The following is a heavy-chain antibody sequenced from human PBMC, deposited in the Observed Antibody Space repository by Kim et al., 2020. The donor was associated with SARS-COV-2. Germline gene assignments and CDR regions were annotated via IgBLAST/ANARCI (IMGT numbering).Heavy chain of an antibody. CDR3: ARGLGYYCYMDV. Sequence: ASVKVSCKASGYTFTSYAMHWVRQAPGQRLEWMGWINAGNGNTKYSQKFQGRVTITRDTSASTAYLELSSLRSEDTAVYYCARGLGYYCYMDVWGKGTTVTVSS. CDR2: INAGNGNT. CDR1: GYTFTSYA. D-gene: IGHD3-16*01. J-gene: IGHJ6*03. V-gene: IGHV1-3*01.